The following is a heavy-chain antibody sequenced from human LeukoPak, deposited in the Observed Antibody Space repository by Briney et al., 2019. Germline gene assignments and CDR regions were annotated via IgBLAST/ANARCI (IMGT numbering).Heavy chain of an antibody. CDR2: IYYSGST. CDR1: GGSISSSSYY. CDR3: VRSVTHHDAFDI. Sequence: PSETLSLTCTVSGGSISSSSYYWGWIRQPPGKGLEWIGSIYYSGSTYYNPSLKSRVTISVDTSKNQFSLKLSSVTAADTAVYYCVRSVTHHDAFDIWGQGTMVTVSS. V-gene: IGHV4-39*01. J-gene: IGHJ3*02. D-gene: IGHD2-21*02.